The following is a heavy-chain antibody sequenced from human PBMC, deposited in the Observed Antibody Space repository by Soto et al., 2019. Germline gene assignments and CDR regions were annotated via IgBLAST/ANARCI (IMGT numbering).Heavy chain of an antibody. V-gene: IGHV2-5*02. CDR1: GFSLSTSGVG. CDR2: IYWDDDK. CDR3: AHRRQGAARSYFDY. J-gene: IGHJ4*02. D-gene: IGHD6-6*01. Sequence: QITLKESGPTLVKPTQTLTLTCTFSGFSLSTSGVGVGWIRQPPGKALEWLALIYWDDDKRYSPSLKSRLTITNDTSKNQVVLTMTNMDPVDTATYYCAHRRQGAARSYFDYWGQGTLVTVSS.